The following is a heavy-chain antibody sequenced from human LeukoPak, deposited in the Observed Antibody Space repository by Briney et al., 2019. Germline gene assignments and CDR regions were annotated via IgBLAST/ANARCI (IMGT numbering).Heavy chain of an antibody. CDR1: GFTFSHAW. CDR2: IKSNADGGTT. D-gene: IGHD1-14*01. CDR3: AAGYKTCGY. V-gene: IGHV3-15*01. J-gene: IGHJ4*02. Sequence: KTGGSLRLSCAASGFTFSHAWMSWDRQAPGKVLEWVGRIKSNADGGTTDYTTPVKGRFTISRDDSKNTLYLQMNSLKTEDTAVYYCAAGYKTCGYWGQGTLVTVSS.